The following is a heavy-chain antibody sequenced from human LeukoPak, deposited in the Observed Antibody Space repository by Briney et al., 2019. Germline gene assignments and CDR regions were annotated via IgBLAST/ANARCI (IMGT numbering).Heavy chain of an antibody. CDR3: ARDGDYYGSGRPYY. V-gene: IGHV3-30*04. Sequence: GRSLRLSCAASGFTFSSYAMHWVRQAPGKGLEWVAVISYDGSNKYYADSVKGRFTISRDNSKNTLYLQMNSLRPEDTAVYYCARDGDYYGSGRPYYWGQGTLVTVSS. CDR2: ISYDGSNK. J-gene: IGHJ4*02. D-gene: IGHD3-10*01. CDR1: GFTFSSYA.